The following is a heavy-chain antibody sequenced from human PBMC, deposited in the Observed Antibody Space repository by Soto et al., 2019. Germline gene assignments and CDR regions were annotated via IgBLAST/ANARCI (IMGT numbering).Heavy chain of an antibody. Sequence: QVQLVESGGGVIQPGRSLRLSCAGSGFAFRTSGMHWVRQAPGKGLQWVAIISYDGSREYYLDSVKGRFTISRDNPKNTLYLQMNSLRAEDTAVYYCAKDRVESGLGEIDYWGQGTLVSVSS. V-gene: IGHV3-30*18. J-gene: IGHJ4*02. CDR2: ISYDGSRE. D-gene: IGHD3-16*01. CDR1: GFAFRTSG. CDR3: AKDRVESGLGEIDY.